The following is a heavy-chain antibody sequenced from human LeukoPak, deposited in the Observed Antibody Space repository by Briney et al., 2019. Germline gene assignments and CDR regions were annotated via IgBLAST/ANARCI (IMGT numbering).Heavy chain of an antibody. Sequence: PGGTLRLSCAASGFTFSSYGMSWVRQAPGKGLEWVSAISGSGGSTYYADSVKGRFTISRDNAKNSLYLQMNSLRAEDTAVYYCARDVVAARRANFNNWFDPWGQGTLVAVSS. D-gene: IGHD6-6*01. CDR2: ISGSGGST. V-gene: IGHV3-23*01. J-gene: IGHJ5*02. CDR3: ARDVVAARRANFNNWFDP. CDR1: GFTFSSYG.